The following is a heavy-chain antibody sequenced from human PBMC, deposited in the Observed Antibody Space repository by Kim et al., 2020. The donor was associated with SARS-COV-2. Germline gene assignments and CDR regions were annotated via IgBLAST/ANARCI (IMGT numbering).Heavy chain of an antibody. Sequence: GGSLRLSCAASGFTFSSYAMHWVRQAPGKGLEWVAVISYDGSNKYYADSVKGRFTISRDNSKNTLYLQMNSLRAEDTAVYYCARAHSGSYHVGMDVWGQGTTVTVSS. CDR2: ISYDGSNK. J-gene: IGHJ6*02. V-gene: IGHV3-30*04. D-gene: IGHD1-26*01. CDR1: GFTFSSYA. CDR3: ARAHSGSYHVGMDV.